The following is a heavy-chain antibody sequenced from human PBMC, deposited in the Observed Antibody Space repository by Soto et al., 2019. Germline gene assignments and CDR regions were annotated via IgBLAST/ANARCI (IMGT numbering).Heavy chain of an antibody. Sequence: SQTLSLTCVISGDSVSSNGACWNWIRQSPSRGLQWLGRIYYRSKWFHDYAASVESRMAINPDTSRNQFSLQLNYVTPEDTAVYYCARVHCSAGTCLDGLDFWGQGTTVTVSS. V-gene: IGHV6-1*01. CDR2: IYYRSKWFH. CDR3: ARVHCSAGTCLDGLDF. J-gene: IGHJ6*02. D-gene: IGHD2-15*01. CDR1: GDSVSSNGAC.